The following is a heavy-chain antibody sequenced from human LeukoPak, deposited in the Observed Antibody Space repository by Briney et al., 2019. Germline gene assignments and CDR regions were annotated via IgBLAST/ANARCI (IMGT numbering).Heavy chain of an antibody. Sequence: GGSLRLSCAASGFSFNTYALSWVRQAPGKGLEWVSYISSASLAIYYADSVKGRFTISRDNAKASLYLQMNSLRAEDTAVYYCARSGHYGAGSYYSLNGFDPWGQGTLVTVSS. J-gene: IGHJ5*02. V-gene: IGHV3-48*04. D-gene: IGHD3-10*01. CDR1: GFSFNTYA. CDR2: ISSASLAI. CDR3: ARSGHYGAGSYYSLNGFDP.